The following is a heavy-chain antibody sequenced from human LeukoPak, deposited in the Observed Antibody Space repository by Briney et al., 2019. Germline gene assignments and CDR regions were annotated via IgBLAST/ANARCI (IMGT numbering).Heavy chain of an antibody. CDR3: ARDPRGAFGELSAGEIDYYYYGMDV. CDR1: GYTFTGYY. V-gene: IGHV1-2*02. CDR2: INPNSGGT. D-gene: IGHD3-10*01. Sequence: ASVKVSCKASGYTFTGYYMHWVRRAPGQGLEWMGWINPNSGGTNYAQKFQGRVTMTRDTSISTAYMELSRLRSDDTAVYYCARDPRGAFGELSAGEIDYYYYGMDVWGQGTTVTVSS. J-gene: IGHJ6*02.